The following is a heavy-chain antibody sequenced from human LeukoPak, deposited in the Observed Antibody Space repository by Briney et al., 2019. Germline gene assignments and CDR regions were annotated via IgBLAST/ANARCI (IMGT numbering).Heavy chain of an antibody. CDR3: ARVAERYCSPGSCYWFGP. CDR2: ISYSGYT. D-gene: IGHD2-15*01. CDR1: GGSISSDY. Sequence: SETLSLTCTVSGGSISSDYWSWIRQPPGKGLEWIGYISYSGYTKYNPSLKSRVTISVDTSKNQFSLKLSSVTAADTAVYYCARVAERYCSPGSCYWFGPWGQGTLVTVSS. V-gene: IGHV4-59*13. J-gene: IGHJ5*02.